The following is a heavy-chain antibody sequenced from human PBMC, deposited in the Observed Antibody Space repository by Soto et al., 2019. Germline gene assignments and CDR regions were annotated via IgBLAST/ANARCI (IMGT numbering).Heavy chain of an antibody. CDR3: AKPADYVWGSYRPQARYHFDY. D-gene: IGHD3-16*02. CDR1: GFTFSDYG. J-gene: IGHJ4*02. CDR2: ISYDGTDK. Sequence: QVQLVESGGGVVQPGTSLRLSCAASGFTFSDYGMHWVRQAPGKGLEWVALISYDGTDKYYGDSVKGRFTISRDNSKDTLYLQMNSLRAEDTALYYCAKPADYVWGSYRPQARYHFDYWGQGILVTVSS. V-gene: IGHV3-30*18.